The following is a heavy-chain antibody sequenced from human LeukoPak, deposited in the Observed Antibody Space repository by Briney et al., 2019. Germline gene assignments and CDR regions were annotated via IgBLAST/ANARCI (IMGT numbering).Heavy chain of an antibody. D-gene: IGHD6-19*01. Sequence: PSETLSLTCAVYGGSFSGYYWSWIRQPPGKGLEWIGEINHSGSTNYNPSLKSRVTISVDTSKNQFSLKLSSVTAADTAVYYCASGYSSDFDYWGRGTLVTVSS. J-gene: IGHJ4*02. CDR1: GGSFSGYY. CDR3: ASGYSSDFDY. V-gene: IGHV4-34*01. CDR2: INHSGST.